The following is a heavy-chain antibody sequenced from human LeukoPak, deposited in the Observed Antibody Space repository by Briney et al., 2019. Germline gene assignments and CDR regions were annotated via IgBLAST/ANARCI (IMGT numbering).Heavy chain of an antibody. CDR3: ARGRGYGSYKNYLTYYFDY. CDR1: GGSFSGYY. J-gene: IGHJ4*02. V-gene: IGHV4-34*01. CDR2: INHSGST. Sequence: SETLSLTCAVYGGSFSGYYWSWIRQPPGKGLEWIGEINHSGSTNYNPSLKSRVTISVDTSKNQFSLKLSSVTAADTAVYYCARGRGYGSYKNYLTYYFDYWGQGTLVTVSS. D-gene: IGHD2-15*01.